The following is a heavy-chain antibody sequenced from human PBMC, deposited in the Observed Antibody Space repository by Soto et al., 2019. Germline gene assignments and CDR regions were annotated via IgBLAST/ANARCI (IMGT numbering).Heavy chain of an antibody. Sequence: SETLSLTCTVSGGSISSYYWSWIRQPPGKGLEWIGYIYYSGSTNYNPFLKSRVTISVDTSKNQFSLKLSSVTAADTAVYYCARDRSSGWLSNWFDPWGQGTLVTVSS. CDR1: GGSISSYY. J-gene: IGHJ5*02. CDR2: IYYSGST. D-gene: IGHD6-19*01. CDR3: ARDRSSGWLSNWFDP. V-gene: IGHV4-59*01.